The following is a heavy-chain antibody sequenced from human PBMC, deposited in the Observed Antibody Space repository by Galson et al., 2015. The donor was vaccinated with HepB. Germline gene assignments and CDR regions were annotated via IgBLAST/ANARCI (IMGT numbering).Heavy chain of an antibody. CDR1: GFTFSSYG. Sequence: SLRLSCAASGFTFSSYGMHWVRQAPGKGLEWVAVISYDGSNKYYADSVKGRFTISRDNSKNTLYLQMNSLRAEDTAVYYCAKERGRIAAADYYYGMDVWGQGTTVTVSS. D-gene: IGHD6-13*01. V-gene: IGHV3-30*18. J-gene: IGHJ6*02. CDR3: AKERGRIAAADYYYGMDV. CDR2: ISYDGSNK.